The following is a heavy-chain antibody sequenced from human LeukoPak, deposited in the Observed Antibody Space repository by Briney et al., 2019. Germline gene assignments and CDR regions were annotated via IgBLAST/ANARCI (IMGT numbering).Heavy chain of an antibody. CDR1: GVSISSYY. V-gene: IGHV4-59*01. D-gene: IGHD1-26*01. Sequence: SGTLSLTCTVSGVSISSYYWSWIRQPPGKGLEWIGYIYYSGSTNYNPSPKSRVTLSLDTSKKQFSPKLSSVTAPGTAPYYCGGLLAPVWFDPGGQGPLVTVPS. CDR3: GGLLAPVWFDP. J-gene: IGHJ5*02. CDR2: IYYSGST.